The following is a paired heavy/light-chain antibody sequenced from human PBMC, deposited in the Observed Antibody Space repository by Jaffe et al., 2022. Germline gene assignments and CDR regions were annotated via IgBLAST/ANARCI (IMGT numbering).Heavy chain of an antibody. CDR2: IYFGGAT. Sequence: QPQLQESGPGLVKPSETLSLSCTVSGDSMTGTIYDHWGWIRQTPGKGLDWIGSIYFGGATSYNPSLESRVTISIDTSKKQFSLRLNSVTAADTAVYYCVGHQYSTSSFDPKNWFDPWGQGTLVTVSS. J-gene: IGHJ5*02. CDR1: GDSMTGTIYD. D-gene: IGHD6-6*01. CDR3: VGHQYSTSSFDPKNWFDP. V-gene: IGHV4-39*01.
Light chain of an antibody. J-gene: IGLJ2*01. CDR3: QSSDSSGTSVI. V-gene: IGLV3-25*03. Sequence: YELTQPPSVSVSPGQTARVTCSGDALPNQYVHWYQHKSGQAPVLVIYEDSERPSGIPERFSGSSSGTTVTLTISGVQPEDEADYYCQSSDSSGTSVIFGGGTKLTVL. CDR2: EDS. CDR1: ALPNQY.